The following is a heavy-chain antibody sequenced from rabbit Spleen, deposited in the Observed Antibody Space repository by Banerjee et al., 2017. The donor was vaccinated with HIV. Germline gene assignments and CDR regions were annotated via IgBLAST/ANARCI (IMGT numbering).Heavy chain of an antibody. J-gene: IGHJ6*01. Sequence: QSLVESGGDLVKPGASLTLTCTASGFSFSSDYYIWWGRQAPGKGLEWFACIYGGDIHSTAYASWAKGRFSISKTSSTTVTLQMTSLTAADTATYLCARDDGSSFSSYGMDLWGPGTLVTVS. CDR3: ARDDGSSFSSYGMDL. CDR1: GFSFSSDYY. V-gene: IGHV1S40*01. CDR2: IYGGDIHST. D-gene: IGHD8-1*01.